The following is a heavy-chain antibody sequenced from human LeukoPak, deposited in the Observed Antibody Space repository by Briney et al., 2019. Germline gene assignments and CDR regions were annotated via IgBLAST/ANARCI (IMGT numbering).Heavy chain of an antibody. J-gene: IGHJ4*02. CDR1: GFSFSNYA. D-gene: IGHD5-24*01. CDR2: ISGSGGTT. V-gene: IGHV3-23*01. Sequence: GGSLRLSCAASGFSFSNYAMSWVRQAPGKGLEWVSAISGSGGTTNYADSVKGRFTISRDNSKSTLFLQMNSLRAEDTAVYYCARDGGGGYNQIDFWGQGTLVTVSS. CDR3: ARDGGGGYNQIDF.